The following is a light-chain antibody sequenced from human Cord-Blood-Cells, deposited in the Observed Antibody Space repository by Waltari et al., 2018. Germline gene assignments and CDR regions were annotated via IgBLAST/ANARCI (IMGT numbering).Light chain of an antibody. V-gene: IGKV3-11*01. CDR2: DAP. CDR1: QSVSSY. Sequence: EIVLTQSPATLSLSPGERATLSCRASQSVSSYLAGYQQKPGQAPRLLIYDAPDRATGIPARYSGSGSGADFTLTISSLEPEDFAVYYCQQRSNWPWTFGQGTKVEIK. CDR3: QQRSNWPWT. J-gene: IGKJ1*01.